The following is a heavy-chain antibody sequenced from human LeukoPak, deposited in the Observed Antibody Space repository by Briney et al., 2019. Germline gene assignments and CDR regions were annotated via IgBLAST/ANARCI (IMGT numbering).Heavy chain of an antibody. CDR2: ISSGGRIT. CDR1: GFTFSSYG. V-gene: IGHV3-30*18. D-gene: IGHD6-19*01. Sequence: PGGSLTLSCAASGFTFSSYGIHWVRQAPGKGVEGVAVISSGGRITYYADSVQGRFTISRDNSKSTMYVQMNSLRTEDTAVYYCTKEGAVTGSMWFDHWGQGTLVTVSS. CDR3: TKEGAVTGSMWFDH. J-gene: IGHJ5*02.